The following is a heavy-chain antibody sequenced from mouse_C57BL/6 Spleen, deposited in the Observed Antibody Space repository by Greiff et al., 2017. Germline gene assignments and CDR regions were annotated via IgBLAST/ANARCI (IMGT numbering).Heavy chain of an antibody. CDR1: GYTFTSYW. Sequence: VQLQQPGAELVRPGSSVKLSCKASGYTFTSYWMHWVKQRPIQGLEWIGNIDPSDSETHYNQKFKDKATLTVDTSSSTAYMQLSSLTSEDSAVYYCARDGAISTEWDFDGWGTGTTVTVSS. CDR2: IDPSDSET. V-gene: IGHV1-52*01. D-gene: IGHD1-1*01. J-gene: IGHJ1*03. CDR3: ARDGAISTEWDFDG.